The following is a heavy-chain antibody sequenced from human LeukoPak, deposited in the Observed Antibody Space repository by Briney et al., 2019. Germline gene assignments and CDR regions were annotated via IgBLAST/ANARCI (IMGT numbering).Heavy chain of an antibody. Sequence: ASVKVSCRAFGYTFTSFGISWVRQAPGQGLEWMGWISAYNGNTNYAQKLQGRVTMTTDTSTSTAYMELRSLRSDDTAVYCCARHSGSELFFDYWGQGTLVTVSS. CDR1: GYTFTSFG. CDR3: ARHSGSELFFDY. CDR2: ISAYNGNT. V-gene: IGHV1-18*01. J-gene: IGHJ4*02. D-gene: IGHD1-26*01.